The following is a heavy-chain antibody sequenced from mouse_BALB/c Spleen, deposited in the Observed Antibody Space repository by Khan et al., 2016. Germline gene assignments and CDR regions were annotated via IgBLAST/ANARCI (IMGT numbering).Heavy chain of an antibody. D-gene: IGHD2-14*01. V-gene: IGHV1-80*01. Sequence: VQLQESGAELVRPGSSVKISCKASGYAFSSYWMNWVKHRPGQGLEWIGQIYPGDGDTYYNAKFKGKVTLTADKSSSTAYLQLSSLTSEDSAVYLCARGTPLANGGQGTLVTVSA. CDR1: GYAFSSYW. CDR3: ARGTPLAN. CDR2: IYPGDGDT. J-gene: IGHJ3*01.